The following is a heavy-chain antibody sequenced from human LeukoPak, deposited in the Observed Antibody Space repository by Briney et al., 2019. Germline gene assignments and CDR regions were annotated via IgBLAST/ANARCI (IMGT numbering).Heavy chain of an antibody. Sequence: GGSLRLSCAASGFTFNYAWMSWVRQAPGKGLEWVAIISNDGSRKYYAHSVEGRFTISRDNSKSTLYLQMDSLRAEDTAVYYCARDRAWNYFDYWGQGTLVTVSS. CDR1: GFTFNYAW. J-gene: IGHJ4*02. D-gene: IGHD3-3*01. V-gene: IGHV3-30*03. CDR2: ISNDGSRK. CDR3: ARDRAWNYFDY.